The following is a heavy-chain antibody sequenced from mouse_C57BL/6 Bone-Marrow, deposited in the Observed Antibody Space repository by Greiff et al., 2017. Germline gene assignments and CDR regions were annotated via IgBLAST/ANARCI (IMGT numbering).Heavy chain of an antibody. CDR1: GFTFSDYY. D-gene: IGHD1-3*01. Sequence: EVQVVESGGGLVQPGGSLKLSCAASGFTFSDYYMYWVRQTPEKRLEWVAYISNGGGSTYYPDTVKGRFTISRDNAKNTLYLQMSRLKSEDTAMYYCARHISLMDYWGQGTSVTVSS. CDR2: ISNGGGST. J-gene: IGHJ4*01. CDR3: ARHISLMDY. V-gene: IGHV5-12*01.